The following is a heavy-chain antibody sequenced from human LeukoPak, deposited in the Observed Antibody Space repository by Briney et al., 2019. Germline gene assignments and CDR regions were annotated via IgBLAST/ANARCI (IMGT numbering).Heavy chain of an antibody. CDR1: GGAISSDSYY. J-gene: IGHJ4*02. V-gene: IGHV4-39*01. Sequence: PSETLSLTCSVSGGAISSDSYYWSWIRQPPGKGLEWIASINYSGSTYYNPSPNSRATISVDTSKTQFSLRLSSVTAADPAVYYCARLSDFWGQGILVTVSS. CDR2: INYSGST. CDR3: ARLSDF.